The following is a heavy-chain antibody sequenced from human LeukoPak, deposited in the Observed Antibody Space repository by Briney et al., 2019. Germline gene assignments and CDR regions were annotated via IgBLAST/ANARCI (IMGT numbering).Heavy chain of an antibody. CDR1: GYTFTSYG. Sequence: GASVKVSCKASGYTFTSYGISWVRQAPGQGLEWMGWIRAYNGNTNYAQKLQGRVTMTTDTSTSTAYMELRSLRSDDTAVYYCARDRTVIQLWPPLDYWGQGTLVTVSS. V-gene: IGHV1-18*04. D-gene: IGHD5-18*01. J-gene: IGHJ4*02. CDR2: IRAYNGNT. CDR3: ARDRTVIQLWPPLDY.